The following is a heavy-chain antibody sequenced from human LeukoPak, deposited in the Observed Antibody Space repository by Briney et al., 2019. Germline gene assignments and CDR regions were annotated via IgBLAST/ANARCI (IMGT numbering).Heavy chain of an antibody. CDR3: ASVPPANCGGDCYSEDWFDP. Sequence: SETLSLTCAVYGGSFSGYYWSWIRQPPGKGLEWIGEINHSGSTNYNPSLKSRVTISVDTSKNQFSLKLSSVAAADTAVYYCASVPPANCGGDCYSEDWFDPWGQGTLVTVSS. V-gene: IGHV4-34*01. CDR1: GGSFSGYY. CDR2: INHSGST. D-gene: IGHD2-21*02. J-gene: IGHJ5*02.